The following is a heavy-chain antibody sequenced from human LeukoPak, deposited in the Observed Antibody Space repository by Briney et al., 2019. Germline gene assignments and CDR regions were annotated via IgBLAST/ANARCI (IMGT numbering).Heavy chain of an antibody. V-gene: IGHV3-33*08. Sequence: PGGFLRLSCAASGFTFSSYGMHWVRQAPGKGLEWVAVIWYDGSNKYYADSVKGRFTISRDNSKNTLYLQMNSLRAEDTAVYYCARCRKILWGYGMDVWGQGTTVTVSS. CDR2: IWYDGSNK. J-gene: IGHJ6*02. CDR1: GFTFSSYG. D-gene: IGHD2-21*01. CDR3: ARCRKILWGYGMDV.